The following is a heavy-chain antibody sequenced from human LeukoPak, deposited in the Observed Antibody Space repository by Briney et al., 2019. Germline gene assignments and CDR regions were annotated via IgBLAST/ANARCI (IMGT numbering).Heavy chain of an antibody. CDR3: ARDYCTGGVCYAVGAFDI. CDR2: IYSGGST. V-gene: IGHV3-53*01. CDR1: GFTVSSNY. Sequence: PGGSLRLSCAASGFTVSSNYMSWVRQAPGKGLEWVSVIYSGGSTYYADSVKGRFTISRDNSKNTLYLQMNSLRAEETAVYYCARDYCTGGVCYAVGAFDIWGQGTMVTVSS. J-gene: IGHJ3*02. D-gene: IGHD2-8*02.